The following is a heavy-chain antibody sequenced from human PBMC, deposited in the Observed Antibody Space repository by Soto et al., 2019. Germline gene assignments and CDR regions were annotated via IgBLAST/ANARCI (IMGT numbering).Heavy chain of an antibody. CDR1: GFSLTTSGVG. Sequence: QITLKESGPTLVKPTQTLTLTCTFSGFSLTTSGVGVGWIRQPPGKALEWLALIYWDDEERYSPSLKSRLTITKDPSKNQVVLTMTNIDPVDTATYYCAHRLQASSNFQNWFDPWGQGTLVTVSS. CDR3: AHRLQASSNFQNWFDP. CDR2: IYWDDEE. D-gene: IGHD2-2*01. J-gene: IGHJ5*02. V-gene: IGHV2-5*02.